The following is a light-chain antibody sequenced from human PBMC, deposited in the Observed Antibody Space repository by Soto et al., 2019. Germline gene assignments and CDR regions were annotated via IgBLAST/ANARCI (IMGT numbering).Light chain of an antibody. V-gene: IGKV3-15*01. CDR3: QQYNSWLWT. CDR1: QSVSSN. CDR2: DAS. Sequence: EIVLTQSPDTLSLSPGERVTFSCRASQSVSSNLAWYQQKPGQAPRLLIYDASTRATAIPARFSGSGSGTDFTLTISSLQSEDFAVYYCQQYNSWLWTFGQGTKVQIK. J-gene: IGKJ1*01.